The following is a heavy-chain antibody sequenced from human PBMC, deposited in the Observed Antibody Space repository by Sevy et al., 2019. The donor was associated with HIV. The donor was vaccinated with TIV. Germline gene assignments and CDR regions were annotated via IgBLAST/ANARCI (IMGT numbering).Heavy chain of an antibody. V-gene: IGHV3-48*02. Sequence: GGSLRLSCAASGFIFSSYSMNWVRRAPGKGLEWISYISTGSTTIYYADSVKGRFTVSRDNARSSLFLQMNSLRDEDTAVYYCAIDPRDGGDYWGQGTLVTVSS. J-gene: IGHJ4*02. CDR1: GFIFSSYS. D-gene: IGHD3-16*01. CDR2: ISTGSTTI. CDR3: AIDPRDGGDY.